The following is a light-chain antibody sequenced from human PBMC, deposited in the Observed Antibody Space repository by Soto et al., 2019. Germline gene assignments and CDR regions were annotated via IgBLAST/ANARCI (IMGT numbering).Light chain of an antibody. V-gene: IGKV3D-7*01. Sequence: EIVLTQSPGTLSLSPGERATLSCRASQSVSSSYLSWYQHKPGQAPRLLIYGASIRATGIPARFSGSGSGTAFTLTISSLQPEDFAVYYCQQDYNLPWTFGQGTKVDIK. J-gene: IGKJ1*01. CDR2: GAS. CDR3: QQDYNLPWT. CDR1: QSVSSSY.